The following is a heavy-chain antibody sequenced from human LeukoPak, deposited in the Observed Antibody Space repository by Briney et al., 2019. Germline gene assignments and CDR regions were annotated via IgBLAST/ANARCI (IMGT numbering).Heavy chain of an antibody. D-gene: IGHD3-3*01. CDR3: ARGGITIFGVVRLTDY. Sequence: ASVKVSCKASGYTSTGYYMHWVRQAPGQGLEWMGWINPNSGGTNYAQKFQGRVTMTRDTSISTAYMELSRLRSDDTAVYYCARGGITIFGVVRLTDYWGQGTLVTVSS. V-gene: IGHV1-2*02. CDR1: GYTSTGYY. J-gene: IGHJ4*02. CDR2: INPNSGGT.